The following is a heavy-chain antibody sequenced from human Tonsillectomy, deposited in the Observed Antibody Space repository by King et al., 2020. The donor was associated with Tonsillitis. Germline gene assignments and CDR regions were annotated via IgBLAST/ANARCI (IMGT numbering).Heavy chain of an antibody. Sequence: VQLQESGPGLVKPSQTLSLTCTVSGGSISSGDYYWSWIRQPPGKGLEWIGYIYYSGSTYYNPSLKSRVTISVDTSKNQFSLKLCSVTAADTAVYYCARAAISGSYYVGGAFDIWGQGTMVTVSS. J-gene: IGHJ3*02. D-gene: IGHD1-26*01. CDR2: IYYSGST. CDR3: ARAAISGSYYVGGAFDI. V-gene: IGHV4-30-4*01. CDR1: GGSISSGDYY.